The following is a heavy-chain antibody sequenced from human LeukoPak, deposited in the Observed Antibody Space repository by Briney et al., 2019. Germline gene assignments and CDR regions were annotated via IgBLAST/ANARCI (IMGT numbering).Heavy chain of an antibody. D-gene: IGHD3-10*01. V-gene: IGHV4-39*01. CDR2: IYYSGST. J-gene: IGHJ5*02. Sequence: SETLSLTCTVSGGSISSSSYYWGWIRQPPGKGLEWIGSIYYSGSTYYNPSLRSRVTISVDTSKNQFSLKLSSVTAADTAVYYCAGPEARLSGSPWNWFDPWGQGILVTVSS. CDR3: AGPEARLSGSPWNWFDP. CDR1: GGSISSSSYY.